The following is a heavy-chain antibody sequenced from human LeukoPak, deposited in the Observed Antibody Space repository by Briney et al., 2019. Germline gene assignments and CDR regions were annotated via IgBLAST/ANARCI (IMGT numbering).Heavy chain of an antibody. CDR1: GDSVSSNSAA. V-gene: IGHV6-1*01. J-gene: IGHJ5*02. CDR2: TYYRSKWYN. Sequence: SQTLSLTCALSGDSVSSNSAAWNWIRQSPSRGLEWLGRTYYRSKWYNDYAVSVKSRITINPDTSKNQFSLQLNSVTPEDTAVYYCARSSGEEPYSSSWTSFDPWGQGTLVTVSS. CDR3: ARSSGEEPYSSSWTSFDP. D-gene: IGHD6-13*01.